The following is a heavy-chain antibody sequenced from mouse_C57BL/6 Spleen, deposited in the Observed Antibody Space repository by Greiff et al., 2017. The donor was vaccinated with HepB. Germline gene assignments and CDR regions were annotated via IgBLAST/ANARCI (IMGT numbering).Heavy chain of an antibody. CDR3: ARKRIYYGNSYGLFAY. CDR2: INPNYGTT. Sequence: EVQRVESGPELVKPGASVKISCKASGYSFTDYNMNWVKQSNGKSLEWIGVINPNYGTTSYNQKFKGKATLTVDQSSSTTYMQLNSLTSEDSAVYYCARKRIYYGNSYGLFAYWGQGTLVTVSA. D-gene: IGHD2-1*01. J-gene: IGHJ3*01. CDR1: GYSFTDYN. V-gene: IGHV1-39*01.